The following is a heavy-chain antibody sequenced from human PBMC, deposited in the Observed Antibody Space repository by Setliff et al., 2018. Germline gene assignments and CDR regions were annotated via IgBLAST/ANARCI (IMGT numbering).Heavy chain of an antibody. J-gene: IGHJ6*03. CDR2: ILFSGDT. CDR3: ARDNRARHYMDV. V-gene: IGHV4-38-2*02. CDR1: GYSISSGFS. Sequence: KPSETLSLTCAVSGYSISSGFSWVWIRQSPGKGLEWIGRILFSGDTYYSPSLNSRVTISADTSKNQFSLNLSSVTAADTAVYYCARDNRARHYMDVWGKGTTVTVSS. D-gene: IGHD3-10*01.